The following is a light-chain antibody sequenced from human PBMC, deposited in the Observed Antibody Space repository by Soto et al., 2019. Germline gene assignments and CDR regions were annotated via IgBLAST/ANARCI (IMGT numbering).Light chain of an antibody. CDR2: QHS. J-gene: IGLJ2*01. CDR3: QAWDSSTVV. Sequence: SSELTQPPSVSVSPGQTASITCSGDKLGDKYACWYQQKPGQSPVLVIYQHSKRPSGIPERFSGSTSGNTATLTISGTQAMDEADYYCQAWDSSTVVFGGGTKLTVL. V-gene: IGLV3-1*01. CDR1: KLGDKY.